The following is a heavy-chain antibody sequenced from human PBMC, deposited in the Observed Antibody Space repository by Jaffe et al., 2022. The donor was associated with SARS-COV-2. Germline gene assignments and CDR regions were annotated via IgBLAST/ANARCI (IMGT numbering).Heavy chain of an antibody. J-gene: IGHJ4*02. D-gene: IGHD3-9*01. CDR2: ISYDGSNK. V-gene: IGHV3-30*04. CDR1: GFTFSSYA. Sequence: QVQLVESGGGVVQPGRSLRLSCAASGFTFSSYAMHWVRQAPGKGLEWVAVISYDGSNKYYADSVKGRFTISRDNSKNTLYLQMNSLRAEDTAVYYCARDYYDILTGYHLDYWGQGTLVTVSS. CDR3: ARDYYDILTGYHLDY.